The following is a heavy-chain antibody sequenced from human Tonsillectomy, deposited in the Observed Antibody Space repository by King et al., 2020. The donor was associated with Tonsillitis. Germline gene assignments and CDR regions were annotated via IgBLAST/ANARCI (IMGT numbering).Heavy chain of an antibody. J-gene: IGHJ6*03. CDR3: ARGDYYGSESYYPYMDV. D-gene: IGHD3-10*01. CDR2: IENSVSS. Sequence: QLQESGPGLVKPSQTLSLTCTVSGGSISSGDYYWSWIRQPPGKGLEWIGYIENSVSSYFNPSLKSRITISVDMSKNQVSLKLTSVTAADTAVYYCARGDYYGSESYYPYMDV. CDR1: GGSISSGDYY. V-gene: IGHV4-30-4*01.